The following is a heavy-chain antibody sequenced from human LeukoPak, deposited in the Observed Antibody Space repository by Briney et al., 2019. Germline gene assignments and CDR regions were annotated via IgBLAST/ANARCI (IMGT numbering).Heavy chain of an antibody. CDR1: GFTFDNYA. Sequence: PGGSLRLSCAASGFTFDNYAMHWVRQAPGQGLELLSIISWNSRYIGYADSVKRRFTISRDNAKKSLDLQMNSLRAEDTAFYYCAKVRGTYSSGYFFDYWGQGTLVTVSS. J-gene: IGHJ4*02. V-gene: IGHV3-9*01. D-gene: IGHD6-19*01. CDR2: ISWNSRYI. CDR3: AKVRGTYSSGYFFDY.